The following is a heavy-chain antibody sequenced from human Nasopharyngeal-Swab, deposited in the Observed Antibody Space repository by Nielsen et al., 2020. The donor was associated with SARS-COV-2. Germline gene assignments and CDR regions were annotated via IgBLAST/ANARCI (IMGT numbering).Heavy chain of an antibody. J-gene: IGHJ4*02. V-gene: IGHV3-30*04. Sequence: LSLTCAASGFTFSSYAMHWVRQAPGKGLEWVAVISYDGSNKYYADSVKGRFTISRDNSKNTLYLQMNSLRAEDTAVYYCARDRTAVALDYWGQGTLVTVSS. CDR1: GFTFSSYA. CDR3: ARDRTAVALDY. D-gene: IGHD6-19*01. CDR2: ISYDGSNK.